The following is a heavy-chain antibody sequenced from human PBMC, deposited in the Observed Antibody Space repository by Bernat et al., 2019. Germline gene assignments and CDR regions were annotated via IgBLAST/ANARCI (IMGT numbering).Heavy chain of an antibody. CDR3: AKGYSSGWYYFDY. Sequence: QVQLVEFGGGVVQPGRSLRLYCAASGFTFSSYGMHWVRQAPGKGLEWVAVISYDGSNKYYADSVKGRFTISRDNSKNTLYLQMNSLRAEDTAVYYCAKGYSSGWYYFDYWGQGTLVTVSS. CDR1: GFTFSSYG. V-gene: IGHV3-30*18. J-gene: IGHJ4*02. CDR2: ISYDGSNK. D-gene: IGHD6-19*01.